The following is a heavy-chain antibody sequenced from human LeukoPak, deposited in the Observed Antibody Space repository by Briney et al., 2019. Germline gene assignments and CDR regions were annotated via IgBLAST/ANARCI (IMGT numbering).Heavy chain of an antibody. Sequence: ASVKVSCKASGYTFTSYYMHWVRQAPGQGLEWMGIIKPSGGNTNYAQKFQGRVTMTRDTSTSTVYMELSSLRSEDTAVYYCARTEGRTAMVTDWGQGTLVIVSS. CDR2: IKPSGGNT. V-gene: IGHV1-46*01. CDR3: ARTEGRTAMVTD. CDR1: GYTFTSYY. J-gene: IGHJ4*02. D-gene: IGHD5-18*01.